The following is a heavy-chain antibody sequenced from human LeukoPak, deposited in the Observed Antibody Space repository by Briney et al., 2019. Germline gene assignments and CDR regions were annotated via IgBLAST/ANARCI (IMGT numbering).Heavy chain of an antibody. Sequence: QPGGSLRLSCAASGFTFSSYWMHWVRQAPGKGLVWVSRINSDGSSTSYADSVKGRFTISRDNAKNTLYLQMNSLRAEDTAVYYCARVVLCGGDCYSNWFDPWGQGTLVTVSS. CDR3: ARVVLCGGDCYSNWFDP. D-gene: IGHD2-21*02. V-gene: IGHV3-74*01. CDR1: GFTFSSYW. J-gene: IGHJ5*02. CDR2: INSDGSST.